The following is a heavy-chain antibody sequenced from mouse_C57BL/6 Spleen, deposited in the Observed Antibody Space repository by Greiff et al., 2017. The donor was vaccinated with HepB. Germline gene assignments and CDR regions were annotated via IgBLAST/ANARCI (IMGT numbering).Heavy chain of an antibody. D-gene: IGHD1-1*02. CDR3: TRGVGRPPFDY. CDR2: IDPEDGDT. CDR1: GFNIKDYY. Sequence: VQLQQSGAELVRPGASVKLSCTASGFNIKDYYMHWVKQRPEQGLEWIGRIDPEDGDTEYAPKFQGKATMTADTSSNTAYLQLSSLTSEDTAVYYCTRGVGRPPFDYWGQGTTLTVSS. V-gene: IGHV14-1*01. J-gene: IGHJ2*01.